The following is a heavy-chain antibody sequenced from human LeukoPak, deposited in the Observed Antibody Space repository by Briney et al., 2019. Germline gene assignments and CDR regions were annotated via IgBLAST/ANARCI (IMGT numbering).Heavy chain of an antibody. CDR1: RGSISSYY. CDR3: ARQYSAYLYNGFDP. D-gene: IGHD5-12*01. CDR2: IYSSGST. V-gene: IGHV4-4*07. J-gene: IGHJ5*02. Sequence: SETLSLTCTVSRGSISSYYWSWIRQPAGKGLEWIGHIYSSGSTNYNPSLKSRVTMSVDTSKNQLSLKLSSVTAADTAIYYCARQYSAYLYNGFDPWGQGTLVTVSS.